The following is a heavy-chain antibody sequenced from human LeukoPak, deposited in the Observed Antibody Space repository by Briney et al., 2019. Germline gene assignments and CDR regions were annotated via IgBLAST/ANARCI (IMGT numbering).Heavy chain of an antibody. CDR3: ARGKGSGSYYNDWFDP. CDR1: AGSISNYY. J-gene: IGHJ5*02. D-gene: IGHD3-10*01. V-gene: IGHV4-59*01. Sequence: WGTLALICTVSAGSISNYYWSWIRQPPGKGLEWIGYTYYSGSTNSNPSLKSRVTISVDTPKNQFSLKLSSVTAADTAVYYCARGKGSGSYYNDWFDPWGQGTLVTVSS. CDR2: TYYSGST.